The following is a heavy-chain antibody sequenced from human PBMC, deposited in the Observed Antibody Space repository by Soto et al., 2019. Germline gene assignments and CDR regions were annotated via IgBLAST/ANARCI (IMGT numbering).Heavy chain of an antibody. D-gene: IGHD2-15*01. Sequence: AETLSLTCAVYGGSFSGYYWSWIRQPPGKGLEWIGEINHSGSTNYNPSLKSRVTISVDTSKNQFSLKLSSVTAADTAVYYCARGRYCSGGSCYFFVGYWGQGTLVTVS. CDR2: INHSGST. CDR3: ARGRYCSGGSCYFFVGY. V-gene: IGHV4-34*01. J-gene: IGHJ4*02. CDR1: GGSFSGYY.